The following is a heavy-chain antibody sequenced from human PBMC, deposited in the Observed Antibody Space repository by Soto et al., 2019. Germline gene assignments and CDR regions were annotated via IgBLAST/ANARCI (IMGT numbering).Heavy chain of an antibody. J-gene: IGHJ5*02. CDR3: ARGGGTTGTPSAFWFAP. Sequence: ASVKVSCKASGYTFTRYAMHWVRQAPGQRLEWMGWINAGNGNTRYLQKLQGRVTITRDTSARIVYMELSSLRSEDTAVYYCARGGGTTGTPSAFWFAPGGQGTLVTVPS. D-gene: IGHD1-1*01. CDR2: INAGNGNT. CDR1: GYTFTRYA. V-gene: IGHV1-3*01.